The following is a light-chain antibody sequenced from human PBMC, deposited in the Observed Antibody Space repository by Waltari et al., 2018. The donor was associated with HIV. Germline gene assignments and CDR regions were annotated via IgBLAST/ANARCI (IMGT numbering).Light chain of an antibody. J-gene: IGLJ2*01. Sequence: QSALTQPASVSGSPGQSITISCTGTSSDFGAYNYVSWYQQHPGKAPKLMIYEVTNRPSGVSDRFSGSKSGNTASLTISGLQAEDEADYYCSSYTSSSTLGVFGGGT. CDR3: SSYTSSSTLGV. CDR1: SSDFGAYNY. V-gene: IGLV2-14*01. CDR2: EVT.